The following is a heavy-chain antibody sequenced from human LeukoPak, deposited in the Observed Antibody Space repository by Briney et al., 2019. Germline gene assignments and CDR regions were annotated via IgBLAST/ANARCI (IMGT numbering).Heavy chain of an antibody. J-gene: IGHJ4*02. V-gene: IGHV3-23*01. Sequence: SGGSLRLSCAASGFTFSSYAMSWVRQAPGKGLEWVSAISGSGGSTYYADSVKGRFTISRDNSKNTLYLQMNSLRAEDTAVYYCARDLYSSGWYVVYWGQGTLVTVSS. D-gene: IGHD6-19*01. CDR2: ISGSGGST. CDR1: GFTFSSYA. CDR3: ARDLYSSGWYVVY.